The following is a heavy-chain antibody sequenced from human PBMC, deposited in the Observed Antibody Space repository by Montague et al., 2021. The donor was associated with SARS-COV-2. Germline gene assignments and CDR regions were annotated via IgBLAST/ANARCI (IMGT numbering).Heavy chain of an antibody. J-gene: IGHJ6*02. V-gene: IGHV4-59*01. D-gene: IGHD2-15*01. Sequence: SETLSLTCTVSAGSISSYYWSWIRQPPGKGLEWIGYIYYSGSTNXNPSLKSRVTISVDTSKDQFSLKLSFVTAADTAVYYCARGDVVVVAANDYYYGMDVWGQGTTVTVSS. CDR1: AGSISSYY. CDR3: ARGDVVVVAANDYYYGMDV. CDR2: IYYSGST.